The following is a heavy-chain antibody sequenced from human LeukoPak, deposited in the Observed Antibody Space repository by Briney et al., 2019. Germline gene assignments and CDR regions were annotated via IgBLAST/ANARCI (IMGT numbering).Heavy chain of an antibody. CDR3: AKSGYNRFDY. J-gene: IGHJ4*02. V-gene: IGHV3-23*01. D-gene: IGHD5-24*01. CDR2: ISGSGSGGST. CDR1: GFTFTNYW. Sequence: PGGSLRLSCAASGFTFTNYWMSWVRQAPGKGLEWVSTISGSGSGGSTYYADSVKGRFTISRDNSKNTLYLQMNSLRAEGTAVYYCAKSGYNRFDYWGQGTLVTVSS.